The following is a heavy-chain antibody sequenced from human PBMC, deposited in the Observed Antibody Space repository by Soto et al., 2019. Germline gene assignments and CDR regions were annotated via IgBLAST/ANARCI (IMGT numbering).Heavy chain of an antibody. CDR3: AVLKTLDGMDV. CDR2: ISSSGSTI. D-gene: IGHD2-8*01. V-gene: IGHV3-11*01. Sequence: GGSLRLSCAASGFTFSDYYMSWIRQSPGKGLEWVSYISSSGSTIYYADSVKGRFTISRDNAKNSLYLQMNSLRAEDTAVYYCAVLKTLDGMDVWGQGTTVTVSS. J-gene: IGHJ6*02. CDR1: GFTFSDYY.